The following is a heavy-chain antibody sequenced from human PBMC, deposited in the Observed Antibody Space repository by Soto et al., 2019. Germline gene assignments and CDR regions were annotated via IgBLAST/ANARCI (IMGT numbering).Heavy chain of an antibody. V-gene: IGHV5-51*01. J-gene: IGHJ4*02. CDR1: AYSFTSYW. CDR3: ARNDYNGNSVDY. CDR2: IFPGDSDT. Sequence: GESLKISCKGSAYSFTSYWIGWVRQMPGKGLEWMGIIFPGDSDTRYSPPFQGQVTISADKSINTSYLQWNSLKASDTAMYYCARNDYNGNSVDYWGQGTLVTVSS. D-gene: IGHD4-4*01.